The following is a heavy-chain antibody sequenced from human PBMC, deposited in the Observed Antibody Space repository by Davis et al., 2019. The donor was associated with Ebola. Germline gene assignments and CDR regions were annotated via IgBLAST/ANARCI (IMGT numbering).Heavy chain of an antibody. Sequence: ASVKVSCKASGYRFTDYYMHWVRQAPGQGLEWLGRVILKSGATNYAQKFQGRVTMTRDTSISTVYMELSSLRYDDTADYYCARGHNYAHEYWGQGTLVTVSS. CDR3: ARGHNYAHEY. CDR2: VILKSGAT. CDR1: GYRFTDYY. J-gene: IGHJ4*02. D-gene: IGHD4-11*01. V-gene: IGHV1-2*06.